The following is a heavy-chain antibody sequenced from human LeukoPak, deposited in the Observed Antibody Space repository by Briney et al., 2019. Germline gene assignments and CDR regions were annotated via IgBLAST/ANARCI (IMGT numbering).Heavy chain of an antibody. V-gene: IGHV4-30-4*01. J-gene: IGHJ4*02. CDR1: GGSIGSGDYY. CDR2: IFYTGSA. D-gene: IGHD3-22*01. Sequence: PSETLSLTCTVSGGSIGSGDYYWSWIRQPPGKGLEWIGYIFYTGSAYYNPSPKSRPTISVDTSKNQFSLMFNSVTAADTAVYYCARLTTYSHTYSSDYWGQGALVTVSS. CDR3: ARLTTYSHTYSSDY.